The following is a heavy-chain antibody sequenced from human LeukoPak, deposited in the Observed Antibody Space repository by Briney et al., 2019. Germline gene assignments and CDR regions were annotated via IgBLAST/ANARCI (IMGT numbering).Heavy chain of an antibody. CDR1: GGSISGSSYY. CDR2: IYYSGST. Sequence: SETLSLTCTVSGGSISGSSYYWGWIRQPPGKGLEWIGSIYYSGSTYYNPSLKSRVTISVDKSKNQFSLKLSSVTAADTAVYYCARVLVAVRGAHTHTSTALTPPRYFDYWGQGTLVTVSS. J-gene: IGHJ4*02. CDR3: ARVLVAVRGAHTHTSTALTPPRYFDY. V-gene: IGHV4-39*07. D-gene: IGHD3-10*01.